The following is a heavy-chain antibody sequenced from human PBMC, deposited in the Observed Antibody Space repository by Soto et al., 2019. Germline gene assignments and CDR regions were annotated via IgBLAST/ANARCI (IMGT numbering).Heavy chain of an antibody. D-gene: IGHD3-16*01. J-gene: IGHJ4*02. CDR3: ARLVLGESPAYSFDY. V-gene: IGHV4-59*02. CDR2: TSHTGDN. CDR1: RVSVTSYH. Sequence: SETLSLRCTVSRVSVTSYHWSWIRHFPGTGLEWIAYTSHTGDNNENPSLNVRVIISLDTSKKQVSLQLTSVTATDKALYYCARLVLGESPAYSFDYWGRGTLVTVSS.